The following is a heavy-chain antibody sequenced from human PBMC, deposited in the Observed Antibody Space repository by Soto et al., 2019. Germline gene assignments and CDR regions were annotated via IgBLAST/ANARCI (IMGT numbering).Heavy chain of an antibody. V-gene: IGHV3-33*01. D-gene: IGHD2-15*01. CDR2: IWYDGSNK. Sequence: QVQLVESGGGVVQPGRSLRLSCAASGFTFSNYGMHWVRQTPGKGLEWVAVIWYDGSNKYYADSVKGRFTISRDNSKKPLYLQMHSLRAEDTAVYYCARDAGYCSGGRCYSYYYGMAVWGQGTTVTVSS. CDR3: ARDAGYCSGGRCYSYYYGMAV. CDR1: GFTFSNYG. J-gene: IGHJ6*02.